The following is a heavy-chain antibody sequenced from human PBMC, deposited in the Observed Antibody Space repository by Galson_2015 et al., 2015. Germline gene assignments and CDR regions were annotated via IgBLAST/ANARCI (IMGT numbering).Heavy chain of an antibody. CDR1: GFTFSSYC. CDR2: IDSDGRSI. CDR3: ARDHPGGYCSSCVCGHGSFDV. V-gene: IGHV3-74*01. Sequence: SLRLSCAASGFTFSSYCMNWVRLAPGKGLEWVSYIDSDGRSISYADSVNGRVTISRDNAKNTLYLQMNSLRAEDTALYYCARDHPGGYCSSCVCGHGSFDVWGQGTMVTVSS. D-gene: IGHD2-2*03. J-gene: IGHJ3*01.